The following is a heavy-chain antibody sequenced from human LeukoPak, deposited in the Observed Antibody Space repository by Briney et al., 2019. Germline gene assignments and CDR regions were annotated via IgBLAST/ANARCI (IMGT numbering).Heavy chain of an antibody. D-gene: IGHD2-2*01. Sequence: SETLSLTRTVSGGSISSSYYYWGWIRQPPGKGLEWIGSIYNSGSTHYNPSLKRRVTISVDTSKNQFSLKLSSVTAADTAVYYCAREVVPDVIDAFDIWGQGTMVTVSS. CDR3: AREVVPDVIDAFDI. J-gene: IGHJ3*02. V-gene: IGHV4-39*02. CDR1: GGSISSSYYY. CDR2: IYNSGST.